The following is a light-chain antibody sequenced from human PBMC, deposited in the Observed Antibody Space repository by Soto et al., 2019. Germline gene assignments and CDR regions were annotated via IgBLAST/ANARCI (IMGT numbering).Light chain of an antibody. CDR1: QSVSSSY. J-gene: IGKJ3*01. CDR2: VAS. V-gene: IGKV3-20*01. Sequence: EIVMTQSPGTLSLSPGERATLSCRASQSVSSSYLAWYQQKPGQAPRLLIYVASSRATGIPDRFSGSVSGTEFTLTISRLEPEDFAVYYCQQYSSSPGFGPGTKVDIK. CDR3: QQYSSSPG.